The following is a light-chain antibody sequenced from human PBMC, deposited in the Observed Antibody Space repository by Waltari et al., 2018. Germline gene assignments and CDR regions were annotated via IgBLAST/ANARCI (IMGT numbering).Light chain of an antibody. CDR1: QSVGRS. J-gene: IGKJ4*01. Sequence: EIALTQSPVTLSLSPGDRATLSCSASQSVGRSLSWYQQKPGQPPRLLIYDASTRATGIPARISGSGSGTDFTLTIGSLEPEDFAVYFCLERSSWPPTFGGGTTVDIK. CDR2: DAS. CDR3: LERSSWPPT. V-gene: IGKV3-11*01.